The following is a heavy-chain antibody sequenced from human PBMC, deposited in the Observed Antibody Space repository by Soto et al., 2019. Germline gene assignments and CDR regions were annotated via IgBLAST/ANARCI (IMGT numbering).Heavy chain of an antibody. CDR2: IAYSGDT. J-gene: IGHJ5*02. D-gene: IGHD3-10*01. CDR3: ARGNQYYYGSGSYYNNWFDP. Sequence: PSETLSLTCVVSGAYISGADSYWFWIRKPPGKGLEWIGYIAYSGDTYYNPSLRRRVTISVDTSKNQFSLKLSSVTAADTAVYYCARGNQYYYGSGSYYNNWFDPWGQGTLVTVSS. CDR1: GAYISGADSY. V-gene: IGHV4-30-4*01.